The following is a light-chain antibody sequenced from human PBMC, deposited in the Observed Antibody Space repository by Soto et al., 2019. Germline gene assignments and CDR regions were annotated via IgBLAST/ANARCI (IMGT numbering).Light chain of an antibody. CDR2: EVT. CDR3: SSYTSSTTLDVV. CDR1: SSDVGGHNY. V-gene: IGLV2-14*01. Sequence: QSVLTQPASVSGSPGQSITISCTGTSSDVGGHNYVSWYQQHPGTAPKLMIYEVTNRPSGVSNRFSGSKSGNTASLTISGLQAEDEADYYYSSYTSSTTLDVVFGGGTKLTVL. J-gene: IGLJ2*01.